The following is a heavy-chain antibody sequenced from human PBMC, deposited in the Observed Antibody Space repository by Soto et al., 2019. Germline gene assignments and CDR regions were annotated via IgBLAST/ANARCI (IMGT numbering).Heavy chain of an antibody. Sequence: TLSLTCTVSGGSISSGGYYWRWIRQHPGKGLEWIGYIYYSGSPYYNPSLKSRVTISVETSNNQFSLKLSSVTAADTAVYYCARGGYYDSSGDYYAREENYYYYGLDVWGRGTTVTVSS. J-gene: IGHJ6*02. V-gene: IGHV4-31*03. CDR1: GGSISSGGYY. D-gene: IGHD3-22*01. CDR3: ARGGYYDSSGDYYAREENYYYYGLDV. CDR2: IYYSGSP.